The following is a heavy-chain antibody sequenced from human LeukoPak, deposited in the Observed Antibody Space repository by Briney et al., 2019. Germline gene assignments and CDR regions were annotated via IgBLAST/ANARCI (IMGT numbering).Heavy chain of an antibody. CDR3: AKGRYYDRSGYPIDY. J-gene: IGHJ4*02. Sequence: GGSLRLSCAASGFTFSSYGMHWVRQAPGKGLGWVAFIRYDGNIKYFADSVKGRFTISRDTSKNTLYLQMNSLRAEDTAVYYCAKGRYYDRSGYPIDYWGQGTLVTVSS. V-gene: IGHV3-30*02. CDR2: IRYDGNIK. D-gene: IGHD3-22*01. CDR1: GFTFSSYG.